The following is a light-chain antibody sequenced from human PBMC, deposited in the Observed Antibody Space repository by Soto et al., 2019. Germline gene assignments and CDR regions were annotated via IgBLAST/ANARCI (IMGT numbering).Light chain of an antibody. CDR3: QQSYSTPQT. Sequence: DIQMTQSPSSLSASVGDRVTITCRASQSIITYLNWYQQKPGKAPKLLISAASSLQSGVPSRFSGSGSETDFSLTISSLQPEDFATYYCQQSYSTPQTFGQGTKLEI. V-gene: IGKV1-39*01. CDR2: AAS. CDR1: QSIITY. J-gene: IGKJ2*01.